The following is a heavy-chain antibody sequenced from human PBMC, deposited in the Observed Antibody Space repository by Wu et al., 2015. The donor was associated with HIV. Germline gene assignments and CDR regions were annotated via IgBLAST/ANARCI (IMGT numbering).Heavy chain of an antibody. V-gene: IGHV1-69*05. CDR1: GVTLSSFA. CDR2: IIPLFGTA. D-gene: IGHD6-13*01. J-gene: IGHJ4*02. CDR3: ARVYSSTWYDFFDY. Sequence: QVQLLQSGAEVKKPGSSVKVSCKASGVTLSSFAFTWVRQAPGQGLEWMGGIIPLFGTANYAQKFQDRVTITTDESTSTVYMELRSLRSEDTAVYYCARVYSSTWYDFFDYVGPGTLVTVSS.